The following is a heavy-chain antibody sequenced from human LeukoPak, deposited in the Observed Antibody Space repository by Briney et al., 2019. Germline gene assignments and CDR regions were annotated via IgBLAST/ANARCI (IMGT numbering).Heavy chain of an antibody. CDR1: GFTFSSYA. J-gene: IGHJ4*02. CDR2: ISYDGSNK. CDR3: ASLIDY. V-gene: IGHV3-30-3*01. Sequence: GGSLRLSCAASGFTFSSYAMHWVRQAPGKGLEWVAVISYDGSNKYFADSVKGRFTISRDNSKNTLYLQMNSLRAEDTAVYYCASLIDYWGQGTLVTVSS.